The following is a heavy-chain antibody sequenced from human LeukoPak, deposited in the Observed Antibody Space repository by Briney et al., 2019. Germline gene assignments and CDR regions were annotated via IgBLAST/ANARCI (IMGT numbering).Heavy chain of an antibody. CDR2: ISYDGSNK. D-gene: IGHD2-15*01. CDR1: GFTFSSYA. V-gene: IGHV3-30-3*01. J-gene: IGHJ4*02. Sequence: PGGSLRLSCAASGFTFSSYAMHWVRQAPGKGLEWVAVISYDGSNKYYADSVKGRFTISRDNAKNSLYLQMNSLRAEDTAVYYCARGVVPYYFDYWGQGTLVTVSS. CDR3: ARGVVPYYFDY.